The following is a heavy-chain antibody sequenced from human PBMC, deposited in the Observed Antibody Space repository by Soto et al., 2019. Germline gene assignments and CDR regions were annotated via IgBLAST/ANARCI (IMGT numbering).Heavy chain of an antibody. CDR3: ARDGDGSSWPFDY. CDR2: ISSSSSTI. J-gene: IGHJ4*02. D-gene: IGHD6-13*01. Sequence: EVNLVESGGGLVQPGGSLRLSCAASGFTFSYYNMNWVRQAPARGLEWVSYISSSSSTIYYADSVKGRFTISRDNASKSLYLQMNSLRAEDTAVYYCARDGDGSSWPFDYWGQGTLVTVSS. CDR1: GFTFSYYN. V-gene: IGHV3-48*01.